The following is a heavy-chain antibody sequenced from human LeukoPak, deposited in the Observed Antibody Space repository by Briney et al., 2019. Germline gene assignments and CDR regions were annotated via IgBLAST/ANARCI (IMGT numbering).Heavy chain of an antibody. Sequence: GGSLRLSCAASGFTFSSYELNWVRQPPAKGQEVVSYIHFSGSSSTYATSVKGRFTISRDNAKNSVYLQMNNLRGEDTAIYYCARGRGLANHYYYMDVWGKGNTVTVSS. V-gene: IGHV3-48*03. CDR3: ARGRGLANHYYYMDV. CDR2: IHFSGSSS. J-gene: IGHJ6*03. D-gene: IGHD3-10*01. CDR1: GFTFSSYE.